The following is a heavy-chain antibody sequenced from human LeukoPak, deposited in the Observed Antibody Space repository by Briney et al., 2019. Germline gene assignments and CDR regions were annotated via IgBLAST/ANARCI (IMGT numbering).Heavy chain of an antibody. Sequence: PGGSLRLSCAASGFTVSSNYMSWVRQAPGKGLEWVSVIYSGGSTYYADSVKGRFTISRDNSKNTLYLQMNSLRAEDTAVYYCAASNNYYDYYFDYWGQGTLVTVSS. CDR2: IYSGGST. CDR1: GFTVSSNY. J-gene: IGHJ4*02. V-gene: IGHV3-53*01. CDR3: AASNNYYDYYFDY. D-gene: IGHD3-22*01.